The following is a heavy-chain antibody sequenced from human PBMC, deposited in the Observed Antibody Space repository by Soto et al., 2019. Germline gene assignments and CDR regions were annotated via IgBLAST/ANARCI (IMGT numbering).Heavy chain of an antibody. D-gene: IGHD6-6*01. CDR2: ISGSVGST. CDR1: GFTFSDHG. Sequence: GSLRLSCVGSGFTFSDHGMSWVRQAPGKGLEWVSAISGSVGSTFYADSVKGRFTISRDNSKNTLYLQMNSLRDEDTAVYYCAKDRTIAARNYDEWGQGVLVTVSS. CDR3: AKDRTIAARNYDE. J-gene: IGHJ4*02. V-gene: IGHV3-23*01.